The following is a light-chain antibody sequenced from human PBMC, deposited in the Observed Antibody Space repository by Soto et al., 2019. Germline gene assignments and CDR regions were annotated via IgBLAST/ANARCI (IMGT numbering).Light chain of an antibody. V-gene: IGKV1-39*01. CDR1: QSISSY. CDR2: AAS. CDR3: QQSYSTPPEGT. Sequence: DIQMTQSPSSLSASVGDRVTITCRASQSISSYLNWYQQKPGKAPKLLIYAASSLQSGVPSRFSGSGSGTDFTLTISSLQPEDFATYYCQQSYSTPPEGTFGQGTRLEIK. J-gene: IGKJ5*01.